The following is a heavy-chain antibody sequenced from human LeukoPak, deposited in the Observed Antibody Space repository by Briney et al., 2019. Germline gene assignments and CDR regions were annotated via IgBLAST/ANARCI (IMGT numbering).Heavy chain of an antibody. CDR3: ARDYRRGYSYGNFDY. D-gene: IGHD5-18*01. Sequence: GGSLRLSCAASGFTFSSYSMNWVRQAPGKGLEWVSSISSSSSYIYYADSVKGRFTISRDSAKNSLYLQMNSLRAEDTAVYYCARDYRRGYSYGNFDYWGQGTLVTVSS. J-gene: IGHJ4*02. CDR2: ISSSSSYI. CDR1: GFTFSSYS. V-gene: IGHV3-21*01.